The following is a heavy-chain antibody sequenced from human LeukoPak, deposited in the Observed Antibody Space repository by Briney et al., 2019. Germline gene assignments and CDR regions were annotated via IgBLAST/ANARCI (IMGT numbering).Heavy chain of an antibody. V-gene: IGHV4-4*07. D-gene: IGHD6-13*01. CDR2: IYTSGST. CDR3: ARDSPDSSSWSHYGRDV. J-gene: IGHJ6*02. Sequence: SETLSLTCTVSGGSISSYYWSWIRQPAGKGLEWIGRIYTSGSTNYNPSLKSRVTMSVDTSKNQFSLKLSSVTAADTAVYYCARDSPDSSSWSHYGRDVWGQGTTVTVSS. CDR1: GGSISSYY.